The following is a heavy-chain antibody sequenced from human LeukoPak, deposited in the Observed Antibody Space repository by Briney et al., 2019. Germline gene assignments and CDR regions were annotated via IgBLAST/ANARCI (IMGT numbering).Heavy chain of an antibody. V-gene: IGHV3-74*01. CDR2: INSDGSST. CDR1: GFTFSSYG. J-gene: IGHJ5*02. CDR3: ARELTDIVATIPPINWFDP. D-gene: IGHD5-12*01. Sequence: PGGSLRLSCAASGFTFSSYGMHWVRQAPGKGLVWVSRINSDGSSTSYADSVKGRFTISRDNAKNTLYLQMNSLRAEDTAVYYCARELTDIVATIPPINWFDPWGQGTLVTVSS.